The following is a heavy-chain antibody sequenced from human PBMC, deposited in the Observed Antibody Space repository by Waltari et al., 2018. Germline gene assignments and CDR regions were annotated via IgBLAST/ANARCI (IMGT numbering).Heavy chain of an antibody. CDR2: IYYSWCT. J-gene: IGHJ3*02. D-gene: IGHD3-10*01. Sequence: QVQLQESGPGLVKPSQTLALTCTVSGGSISSGGYYWSWIRQHPGKGLEWIGYIYYSWCTYYNPSLKSRVTRSVDMSKNQFSRKLSSVTAADTAVYYCASRNGRGAFDIWGQGTMVTVSS. CDR3: ASRNGRGAFDI. CDR1: GGSISSGGYY. V-gene: IGHV4-31*03.